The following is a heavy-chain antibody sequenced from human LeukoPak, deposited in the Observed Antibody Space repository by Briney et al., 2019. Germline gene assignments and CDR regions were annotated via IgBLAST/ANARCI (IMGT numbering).Heavy chain of an antibody. J-gene: IGHJ4*02. CDR2: ISGSGGST. CDR3: AKDRGWGVAIVGATKGVDY. CDR1: GFTFSSYA. D-gene: IGHD1-26*01. V-gene: IGHV3-23*01. Sequence: GGSLRLSCAASGFTFSSYAMSWVRQAPGKGLEWVSAISGSGGSTYYADSVKGRFTISRDNSKNTLYLQMNSLRAEDTAVYYCAKDRGWGVAIVGATKGVDYWGQGTLVTVSS.